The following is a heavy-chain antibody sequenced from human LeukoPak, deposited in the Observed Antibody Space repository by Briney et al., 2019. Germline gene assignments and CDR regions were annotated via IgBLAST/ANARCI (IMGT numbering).Heavy chain of an antibody. CDR2: IYSGGST. CDR3: ASHPQADFDY. J-gene: IGHJ4*02. Sequence: GGSLRLSCAASGFTVSSNYMSWVRQAPGKGLEWVSVIYSGGSTYYADSVQGRFTISRDNSKNTLYLQMNSLRPEDTAVYSCASHPQADFDYWGQGTLVTVSS. V-gene: IGHV3-53*05. CDR1: GFTVSSNY.